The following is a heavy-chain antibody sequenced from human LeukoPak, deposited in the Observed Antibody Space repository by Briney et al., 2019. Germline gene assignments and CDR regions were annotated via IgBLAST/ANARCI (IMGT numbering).Heavy chain of an antibody. J-gene: IGHJ5*02. CDR2: ISSSGSTI. D-gene: IGHD3-3*01. CDR3: ARGDDFWSGYTLNWFDP. V-gene: IGHV3-11*01. CDR1: GFTFSDYY. Sequence: GGSPRLSCAASGFTFSDYYMSWIRQAPGKGLGWVSYISSSGSTIYYADSVKGRFTISGDNAKNSLYLQMNSLRAEDTAVYYGARGDDFWSGYTLNWFDPWGQGTLVTVSS.